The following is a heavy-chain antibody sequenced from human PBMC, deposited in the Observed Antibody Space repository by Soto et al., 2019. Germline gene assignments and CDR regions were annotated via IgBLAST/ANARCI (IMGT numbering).Heavy chain of an antibody. CDR3: ARTGTTVTTPEYNWFDP. D-gene: IGHD4-17*01. J-gene: IGHJ5*02. Sequence: QVQLVQSGAEVKKPGASVKVSCRVPGYTFIGYPLLWVPQAPGQRLGGMGWINAGNGKTKYSQKSQGRVTITRDTSASTAYMELSSLRSEDTAVYYCARTGTTVTTPEYNWFDPWGQGTLVTVSS. CDR2: INAGNGKT. CDR1: GYTFIGYP. V-gene: IGHV1-3*01.